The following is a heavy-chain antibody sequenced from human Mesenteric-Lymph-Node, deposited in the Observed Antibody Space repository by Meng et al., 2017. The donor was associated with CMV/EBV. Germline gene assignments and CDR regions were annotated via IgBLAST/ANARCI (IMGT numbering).Heavy chain of an antibody. D-gene: IGHD3-22*01. J-gene: IGHJ3*02. Sequence: SETLSLTCSVSGGSVSSGTYYWSWIRQPPGKGLEWIGYVYYSGSTKYSPSLGSRVSISVDNSKNQLSLRLTSVTAADTAIYYCAREVDGYGSSGSPGAFDIWGQGTVVTVSS. V-gene: IGHV4-61*01. CDR2: VYYSGST. CDR3: AREVDGYGSSGSPGAFDI. CDR1: GGSVSSGTYY.